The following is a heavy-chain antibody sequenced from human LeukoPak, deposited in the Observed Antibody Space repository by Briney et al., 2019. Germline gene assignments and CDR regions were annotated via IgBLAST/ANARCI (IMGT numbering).Heavy chain of an antibody. D-gene: IGHD1-26*01. J-gene: IGHJ3*02. Sequence: SETPSLTCTVSGDSISGYYWSWIRQPPGKGLEWIGHIYYNGNTNYNASLKGRVAISVDTPKNQFSLKVTSLTAADTAVYYCARPNSGTYPYDAFDIWGQGTMIAVS. CDR1: GDSISGYY. V-gene: IGHV4-59*08. CDR2: IYYNGNT. CDR3: ARPNSGTYPYDAFDI.